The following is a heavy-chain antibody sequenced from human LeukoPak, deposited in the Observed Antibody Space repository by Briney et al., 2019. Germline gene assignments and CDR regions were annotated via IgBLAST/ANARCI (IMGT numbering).Heavy chain of an antibody. CDR1: GFTFSSYG. J-gene: IGHJ4*02. CDR3: ERGAGRYYDSSGYYIDF. Sequence: PGGSLRLSCVASGFTFSSYGMHWVRQAPGKGLEWVAFLRYDGSNNYYAESAKGRFTISRDNSKNMLYLQMNSLRAEDTALYYCERGAGRYYDSSGYYIDFWGQGILVTVSS. CDR2: LRYDGSNN. V-gene: IGHV3-30*02. D-gene: IGHD3-22*01.